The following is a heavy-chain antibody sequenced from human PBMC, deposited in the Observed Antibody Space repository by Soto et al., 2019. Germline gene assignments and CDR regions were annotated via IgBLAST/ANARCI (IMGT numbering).Heavy chain of an antibody. CDR1: GGSISSGGYY. Sequence: TLSLTCTVSGGSISSGGYYWSWIRQPPGKGLEWIGSISYSGSTYYNPSLKSRVTISVDTSKNQFSLKLSSVTAADTAMYYCAKGGTAKLIYWGQGTQVTVSS. CDR2: ISYSGST. D-gene: IGHD1-26*01. J-gene: IGHJ4*02. CDR3: AKGGTAKLIY. V-gene: IGHV4-39*07.